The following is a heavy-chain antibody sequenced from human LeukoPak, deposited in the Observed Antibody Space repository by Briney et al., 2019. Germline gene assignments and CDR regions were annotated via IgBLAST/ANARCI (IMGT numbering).Heavy chain of an antibody. Sequence: GGTLRLSCAASGFTFNNYGMSWVRQAPGKGLEWVANIKQDGSEKYYVDSVKDRFTISRDNAKNSLYLQMNSLRAEDAAVYYCTRENWYIDYWGQGNLVTVSS. CDR2: IKQDGSEK. CDR1: GFTFNNYG. CDR3: TRENWYIDY. V-gene: IGHV3-7*01. J-gene: IGHJ4*02.